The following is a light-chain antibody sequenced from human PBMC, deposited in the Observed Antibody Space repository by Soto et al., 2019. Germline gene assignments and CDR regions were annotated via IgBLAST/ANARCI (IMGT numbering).Light chain of an antibody. CDR3: QQYNNWPPWT. V-gene: IGKV3-15*01. Sequence: IGMTQSPVSLSVSRGESATLSCRASQSVGSNLAWYQQRPGQAPRLLIYGASTRDTGVPARFTGSGSGTEFTLTISSLQSEDFAVYFCQQYNNWPPWTFGQGTKVDIK. CDR2: GAS. J-gene: IGKJ1*01. CDR1: QSVGSN.